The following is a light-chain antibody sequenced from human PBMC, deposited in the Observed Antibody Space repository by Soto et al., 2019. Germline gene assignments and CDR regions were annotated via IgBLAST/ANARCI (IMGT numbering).Light chain of an antibody. CDR2: AAS. CDR1: QDVSNY. Sequence: DIQMTQSPSSLSASVGDRVTITCQASQDVSNYLSWYQQKPGKASKLLIYAASNLETGVPLRFSGSGSGTHFTFTISSLQPEDIATYYCQQYDNLPFTFGGGSNVEIK. CDR3: QQYDNLPFT. V-gene: IGKV1-33*01. J-gene: IGKJ4*01.